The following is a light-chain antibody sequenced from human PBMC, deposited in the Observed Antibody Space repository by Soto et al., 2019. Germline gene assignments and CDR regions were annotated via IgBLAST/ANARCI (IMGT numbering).Light chain of an antibody. V-gene: IGKV3-20*01. J-gene: IGKJ5*01. CDR3: QQYDSLPIT. CDR1: QSVSSSY. CDR2: GAS. Sequence: EIVMTQSPVTLSVSPGERATLSCRASQSVSSSYLAWYQQKPGQPPRLLIYGASSRATGIPDRFSGSGSGTDFTLTISRLEPEDFAVFYCQQYDSLPITFGQGTRLEIK.